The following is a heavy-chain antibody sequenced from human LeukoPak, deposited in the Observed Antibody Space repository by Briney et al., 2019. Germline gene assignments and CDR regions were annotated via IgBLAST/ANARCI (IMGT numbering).Heavy chain of an antibody. J-gene: IGHJ4*02. CDR2: IGGSGGST. Sequence: PGGSLRLSCAASGFTFSSYVMSWVRQAPGKGLEWVSGIGGSGGSTYYADSVKGRFTISRDNSKNTLYLQMNSLRAEDTAVYYCAKDYSIIDYWGQGALVTVSS. CDR3: AKDYSIIDY. D-gene: IGHD4-11*01. V-gene: IGHV3-23*01. CDR1: GFTFSSYV.